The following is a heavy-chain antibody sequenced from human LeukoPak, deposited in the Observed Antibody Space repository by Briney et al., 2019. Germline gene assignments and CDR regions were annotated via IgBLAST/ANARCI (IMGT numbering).Heavy chain of an antibody. CDR3: ARVNLPNYYGSGSHFDY. CDR2: IYYSGST. Sequence: NPSETLSLTCTVSGGSISSSSYYWGWIRQPPGKGLEWIGKIYYSGSTYYNPSLKSRVTISVDTSKNQFSLKLSSVTAADTAVYYCARVNLPNYYGSGSHFDYWGQGTLVTVSS. J-gene: IGHJ4*02. V-gene: IGHV4-39*01. CDR1: GGSISSSSYY. D-gene: IGHD3-10*01.